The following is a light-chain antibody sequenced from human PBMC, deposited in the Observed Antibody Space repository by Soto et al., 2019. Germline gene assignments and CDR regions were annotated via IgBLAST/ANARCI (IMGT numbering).Light chain of an antibody. CDR2: GAS. V-gene: IGKV3-20*01. CDR3: HRYGSSLTMYT. J-gene: IGKJ2*01. CDR1: QSVSSSY. Sequence: EIVLTQSRGTMSLAPGERATLSCRASQSVSSSYLAWYQRKAGQAPRRLIYGASSRATGIPDRSSGSGSGTDFALTISRLEPEDFAVYYYHRYGSSLTMYTFGQGTK.